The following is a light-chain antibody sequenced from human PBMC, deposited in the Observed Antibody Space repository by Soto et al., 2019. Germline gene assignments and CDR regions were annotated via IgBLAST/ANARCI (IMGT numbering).Light chain of an antibody. J-gene: IGKJ1*01. CDR3: LQYYNFSWT. V-gene: IGKV1-6*01. CDR2: AAF. Sequence: AIQMTQSPSSLSASVGDRVTITCRASQDIRNDLAWYQQKPGQAPHLLIFAAFNLQSGVPSRFSGGGSGTHFTLTISSLQPDDFATYYCLQYYNFSWTFVQGTKVDIK. CDR1: QDIRND.